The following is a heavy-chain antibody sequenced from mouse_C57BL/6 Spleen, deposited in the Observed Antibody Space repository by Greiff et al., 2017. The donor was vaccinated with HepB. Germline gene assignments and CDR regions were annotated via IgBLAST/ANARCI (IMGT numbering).Heavy chain of an antibody. CDR2: IYPGSGST. D-gene: IGHD1-1*01. J-gene: IGHJ4*01. CDR3: ARSHYYYGSSYYAMDY. Sequence: QVQLQQPGAELVKPGASVKMSCKASGYTFTSYWITWVKQRPGQGLEWIGDIYPGSGSTNYNEKFKSKATLTVDTSSSTAYMQLSSLTSEDSAVYYCARSHYYYGSSYYAMDYWGQGTSVTVSS. V-gene: IGHV1-55*01. CDR1: GYTFTSYW.